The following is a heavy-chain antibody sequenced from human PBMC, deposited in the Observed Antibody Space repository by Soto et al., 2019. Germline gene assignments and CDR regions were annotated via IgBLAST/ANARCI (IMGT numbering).Heavy chain of an antibody. J-gene: IGHJ4*02. CDR3: AKDDFTDRGDDYFDY. CDR1: GFSFTNFA. CDR2: IGASGDIT. Sequence: GGSLRLSCAASGFSFTNFAMSWVRQAPGKGLEWVAGIGASGDITWYADSVKGRLSISRDNSKNTLYLQLNSLRFEDTAVYYCAKDDFTDRGDDYFDYWGPGTLVTSP. V-gene: IGHV3-23*01. D-gene: IGHD2-21*02.